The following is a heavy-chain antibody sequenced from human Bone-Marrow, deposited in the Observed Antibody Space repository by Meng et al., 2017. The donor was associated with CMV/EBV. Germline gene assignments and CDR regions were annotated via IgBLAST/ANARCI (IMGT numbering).Heavy chain of an antibody. CDR1: GGTFSSYA. V-gene: IGHV1-69*10. Sequence: SVKVSCKASGGTFSSYAISWVRQAPGQGLEWMGGIIPILGIANYAQKFQGRVTITADKSTSTAYMELSSLRSEDTAVYYCARDSFIAGQFDYWGQGTLVTVSS. D-gene: IGHD6-13*01. J-gene: IGHJ4*02. CDR3: ARDSFIAGQFDY. CDR2: IIPILGIA.